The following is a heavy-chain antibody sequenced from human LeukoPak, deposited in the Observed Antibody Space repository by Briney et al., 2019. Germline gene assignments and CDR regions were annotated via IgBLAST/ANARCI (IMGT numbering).Heavy chain of an antibody. CDR2: IYPDDSET. V-gene: IGHV5-51*01. Sequence: ESLKISCKGSGYSFTSYWIGWVRQMPGKGLEWVGIIYPDDSETRYSPPFQDQVTISADKSISTAYLQWSSLKASDTAMYYCARHYPGGDYFIDYWGQGTLVTVSS. CDR1: GYSFTSYW. CDR3: ARHYPGGDYFIDY. J-gene: IGHJ4*02. D-gene: IGHD4-17*01.